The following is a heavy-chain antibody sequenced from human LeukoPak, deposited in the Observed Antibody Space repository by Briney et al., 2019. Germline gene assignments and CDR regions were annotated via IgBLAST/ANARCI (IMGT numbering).Heavy chain of an antibody. V-gene: IGHV5-10-1*01. CDR3: ARRYSSSSFSWFDP. Sequence: GESLKISCKGSGYRFSSYWITWVRQMPGKGLEWMGRIDPSDSYTKYSPSFQGHDTISADKSISTAYLQWSSLKASDTAMYYCARRYSSSSFSWFDPWGQGTLVTVSS. CDR1: GYRFSSYW. CDR2: IDPSDSYT. J-gene: IGHJ5*02. D-gene: IGHD6-13*01.